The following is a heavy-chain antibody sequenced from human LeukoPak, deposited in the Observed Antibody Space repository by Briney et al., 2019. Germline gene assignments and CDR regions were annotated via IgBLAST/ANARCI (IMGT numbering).Heavy chain of an antibody. CDR3: ARNSGALVGAYDY. D-gene: IGHD1-26*01. CDR2: INHSGST. CDR1: GGSFSGYY. Sequence: SETLSLTCAVYGGSFSGYYWSWIRQPPGKGLEWIGEINHSGSTNYNPSLKSRVTISVDASKNQFSLKLSSVTAADTAVYYCARNSGALVGAYDYWGQGTLVTVSS. V-gene: IGHV4-34*01. J-gene: IGHJ4*02.